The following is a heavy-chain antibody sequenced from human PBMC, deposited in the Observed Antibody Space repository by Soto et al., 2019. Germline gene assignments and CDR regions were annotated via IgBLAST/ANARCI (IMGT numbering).Heavy chain of an antibody. Sequence: QVQLVESGGGVVQPGRSLTLSCAASDFTFSSYGIHWVRQAPGKGLEWVAVISYDGSNKQYGDSVKGRFTMSRDHSKNTVHLQMNSLRVEDTAVYYCAKDTYYLDSSGYYVFDYWGQGTLVTVSS. CDR1: DFTFSSYG. J-gene: IGHJ4*02. CDR3: AKDTYYLDSSGYYVFDY. V-gene: IGHV3-30*18. CDR2: ISYDGSNK. D-gene: IGHD3-22*01.